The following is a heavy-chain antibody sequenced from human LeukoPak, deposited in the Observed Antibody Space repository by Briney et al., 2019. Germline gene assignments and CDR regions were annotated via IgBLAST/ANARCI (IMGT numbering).Heavy chain of an antibody. J-gene: IGHJ4*02. V-gene: IGHV3-23*01. Sequence: GGSLRLSCAVSGFTFSSYAMSWVRQAPGKRLEWVSAISGSGGSTYYADSVKGRFTISRDNSKNTLYLQMNSLRAEDTAVYYCGKDLGYDFWSGYYDTDYWGQGTLVTVSS. CDR1: GFTFSSYA. CDR2: ISGSGGST. CDR3: GKDLGYDFWSGYYDTDY. D-gene: IGHD3-3*01.